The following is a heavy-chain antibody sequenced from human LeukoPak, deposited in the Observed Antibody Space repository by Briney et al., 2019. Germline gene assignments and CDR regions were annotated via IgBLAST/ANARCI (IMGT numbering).Heavy chain of an antibody. CDR1: GYTLTELS. V-gene: IGHV1-24*01. J-gene: IGHJ6*02. D-gene: IGHD3-3*01. CDR3: ATSLTTRMGMDV. Sequence: ASVKVSCEVSGYTLTELSMHWVRQAPGKGLEWMGGFDPEDGETIYAQKFQGRVTMTEDTSTDTAYMELSSLRSEDTAVYYCATSLTTRMGMDVWGQGTTVTVSS. CDR2: FDPEDGET.